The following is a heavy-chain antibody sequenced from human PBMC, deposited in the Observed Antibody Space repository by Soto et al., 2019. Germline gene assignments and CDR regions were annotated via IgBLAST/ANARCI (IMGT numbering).Heavy chain of an antibody. D-gene: IGHD1-1*01. J-gene: IGHJ3*01. CDR2: IYHSGRT. CDR3: ATTENYDAFDF. CDR1: GGSIRSSNW. V-gene: IGHV4-4*02. Sequence: QVQLQESGPGLVKASGTLFLTCAVSGGSIRSSNWWSWVRQTPGKGLEWIGEIYHSGRTKYNPSLKSRVTISVDTSNNQFSLNLSSVTAADTAVYYCATTENYDAFDFWGQGTMVVVFS.